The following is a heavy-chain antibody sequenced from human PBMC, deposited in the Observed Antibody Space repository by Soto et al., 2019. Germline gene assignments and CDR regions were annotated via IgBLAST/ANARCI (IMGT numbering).Heavy chain of an antibody. J-gene: IGHJ6*02. CDR2: INHSGST. V-gene: IGHV4-34*01. D-gene: IGHD3-9*01. CDR1: GGSFSCYY. CDR3: ARKVLRYFDWLLYLDYYYGMDV. Sequence: PSETLSLTCAVYGGSFSCYYWIWIRQPPGKGLEWIGEINHSGSTNYNPSLKSRVTISVDTSKNQFSLKLSSVTAADTAVYYCARKVLRYFDWLLYLDYYYGMDVWGQGTTVTVSS.